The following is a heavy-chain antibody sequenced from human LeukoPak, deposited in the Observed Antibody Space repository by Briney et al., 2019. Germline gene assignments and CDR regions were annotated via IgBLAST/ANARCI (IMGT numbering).Heavy chain of an antibody. J-gene: IGHJ5*02. Sequence: GGSLRLSYATSGFTFSNAWMNWVRQAPGKGLEWVGRIRSNSDGGTIDYAAPVKGRFALSRDDSKNTLYLQMNSLQTEDTAVYYCATDFYDTTWGQGTLVTVSS. V-gene: IGHV3-15*07. CDR2: IRSNSDGGTI. D-gene: IGHD3-22*01. CDR1: GFTFSNAW. CDR3: ATDFYDTT.